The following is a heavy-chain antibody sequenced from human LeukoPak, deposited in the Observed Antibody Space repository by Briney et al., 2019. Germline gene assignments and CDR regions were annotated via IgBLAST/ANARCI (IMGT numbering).Heavy chain of an antibody. Sequence: ASVEFSCHASGSTFPNYGITWVRQAPGQGLEWMGWISGYNGNTNYAQNLQVRLTMTTDTSTSTAYMELRSLRSDDTAVYYCARGMGNSDACDIWGQGTMVTVSS. J-gene: IGHJ3*02. V-gene: IGHV1-18*01. CDR3: ARGMGNSDACDI. CDR2: ISGYNGNT. CDR1: GSTFPNYG. D-gene: IGHD1-1*01.